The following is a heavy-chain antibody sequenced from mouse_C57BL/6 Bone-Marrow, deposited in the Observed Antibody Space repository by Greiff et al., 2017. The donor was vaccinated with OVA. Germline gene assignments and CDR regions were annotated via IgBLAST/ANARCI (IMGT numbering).Heavy chain of an antibody. CDR2: IDPETGGT. J-gene: IGHJ1*03. CDR3: TRFGSPYWYVDV. Sequence: QVQLQQSGAELVRPGASVTLSCKASGYTFTDYEMHWVKQTPVHGLEWIGAIDPETGGTAYNQKFKGKAILTADKSSSTAYMELRSLTSEDSAVYYCTRFGSPYWYVDVWGTGTTVTVSS. CDR1: GYTFTDYE. V-gene: IGHV1-15*01. D-gene: IGHD1-1*01.